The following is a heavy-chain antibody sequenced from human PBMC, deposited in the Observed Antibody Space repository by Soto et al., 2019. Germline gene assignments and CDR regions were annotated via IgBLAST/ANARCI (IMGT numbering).Heavy chain of an antibody. J-gene: IGHJ5*02. D-gene: IGHD2-15*01. CDR1: GGSISSGGYY. Sequence: QVQLQESGPGLVKPSQTLSLTCTVSGGSISSGGYYWSWIRQHPGKGLEWIGYIYHSGTTYYNPSLKSRVTISVDPSKNQFSLKLTSVTAADPAVYYGARVRGTPLLGWFDPWGQGTLVTVSS. CDR3: ARVRGTPLLGWFDP. CDR2: IYHSGTT. V-gene: IGHV4-31*03.